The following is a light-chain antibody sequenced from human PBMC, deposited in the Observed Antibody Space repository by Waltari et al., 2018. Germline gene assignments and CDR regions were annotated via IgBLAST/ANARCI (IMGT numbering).Light chain of an antibody. CDR1: QGGIDY. CDR2: ETS. Sequence: EVVLTQSPATLSLSPEDRATLSCRTSQGGIDYLAWYQQRPGQAPRLLIYETSNRAPGIPARFRGSGSGADFTLTISSLQPEDFAVYYCQHRDRTFGQGTKVEIK. CDR3: QHRDRT. V-gene: IGKV3-11*01. J-gene: IGKJ1*01.